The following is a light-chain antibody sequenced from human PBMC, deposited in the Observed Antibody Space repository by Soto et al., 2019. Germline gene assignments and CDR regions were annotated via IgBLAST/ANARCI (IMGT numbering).Light chain of an antibody. CDR2: GVS. CDR1: QSISHKY. CDR3: QLYSGSPWT. Sequence: IVLTQSPGTLSLSPGERAILSCRASQSISHKYLAWYQQEPGQAPRLLIHGVSIRATGIPDTFSGSGSGTGFTLTISSLQPEDWALYYCQLYSGSPWTFGQGTKVEIK. J-gene: IGKJ1*01. V-gene: IGKV3-20*01.